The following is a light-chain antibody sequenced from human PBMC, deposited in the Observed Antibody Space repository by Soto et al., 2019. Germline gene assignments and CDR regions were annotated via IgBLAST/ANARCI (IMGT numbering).Light chain of an antibody. Sequence: DIQMTQSPSSLSASVGDRVTITCRASQYISSYLNWYQQKPGKAPKLLIYDASSLQGGVPSRFSGSGSATDFTLTISSLQPEDFATYYCRQSYSNPRTFGQGTKVEIK. CDR2: DAS. CDR3: RQSYSNPRT. V-gene: IGKV1-39*01. J-gene: IGKJ1*01. CDR1: QYISSY.